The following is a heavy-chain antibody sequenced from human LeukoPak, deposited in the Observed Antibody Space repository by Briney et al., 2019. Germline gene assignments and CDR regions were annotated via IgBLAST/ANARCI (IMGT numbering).Heavy chain of an antibody. CDR2: IIPIFGIA. CDR1: GGTFSSYA. J-gene: IGHJ4*02. V-gene: IGHV1-69*04. Sequence: GASVKVSCKASGGTFSSYAISWVRQAPGQGLEWMGRIIPIFGIANYAQKFQGRVTITADKATSTAYMELSSLRSEDRAVYYCAREQEIGWKGATIEWYFDYWGQGTLVTVSS. CDR3: AREQEIGWKGATIEWYFDY. D-gene: IGHD5-12*01.